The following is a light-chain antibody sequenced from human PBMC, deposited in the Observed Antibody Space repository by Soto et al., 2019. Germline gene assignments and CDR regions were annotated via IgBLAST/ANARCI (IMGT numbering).Light chain of an antibody. CDR2: GAS. V-gene: IGKV3-20*01. CDR1: QSVSSY. J-gene: IGKJ1*01. CDR3: QQYGSSSWT. Sequence: EIVLTQSPATLSLSPGERATLSCGASQSVSSYLAWYQQKPGQAPRLLIYGASTRATGIPARFSGSGSGTDFTLTISRLDPEDFAVYYCQQYGSSSWTFGQGTKVDIK.